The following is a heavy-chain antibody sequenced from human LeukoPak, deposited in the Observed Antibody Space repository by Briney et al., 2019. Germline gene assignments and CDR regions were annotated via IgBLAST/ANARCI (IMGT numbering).Heavy chain of an antibody. J-gene: IGHJ6*02. V-gene: IGHV3-30*18. Sequence: GGSLRLSCAASGFTFSGYGMHWVRQAPGRGLEWVAVISYDGSNKYYADSVKGRFTISRDNSKNTLFLQMNSLRAEDTAVYHCANSYSSSWYYSYYGMDVWGQGTTVTVSS. D-gene: IGHD6-13*01. CDR3: ANSYSSSWYYSYYGMDV. CDR2: ISYDGSNK. CDR1: GFTFSGYG.